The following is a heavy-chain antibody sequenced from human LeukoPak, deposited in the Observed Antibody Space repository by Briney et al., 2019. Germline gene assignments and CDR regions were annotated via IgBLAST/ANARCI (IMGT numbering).Heavy chain of an antibody. CDR3: ARGRDLRKVATIPTTFDY. J-gene: IGHJ4*02. CDR2: MNPNSGNT. CDR1: GGTFSSYA. Sequence: GASVKVSCKASGGTFSSYAINWVRQATGQGLEWMGWMNPNSGNTGYAQKFQGRVTMTRNTSISTAYMELSSLRSEDTAVYYCARGRDLRKVATIPTTFDYWGQGTLVTVSS. D-gene: IGHD5-12*01. V-gene: IGHV1-8*02.